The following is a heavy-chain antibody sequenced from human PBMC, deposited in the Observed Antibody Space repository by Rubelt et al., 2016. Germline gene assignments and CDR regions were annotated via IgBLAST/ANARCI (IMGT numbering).Heavy chain of an antibody. Sequence: SCAASGFTFSSYAMTWVRQVPGKGLEWVACIKPAGSVRFHVDSVKGRFSISRDNAKNTLYLQVNSLRADEPAVYYCVRADYYGMDVWGQGTTVTV. CDR2: IKPAGSVR. V-gene: IGHV3-7*01. CDR3: VRADYYGMDV. J-gene: IGHJ6*02. CDR1: GFTFSSYA.